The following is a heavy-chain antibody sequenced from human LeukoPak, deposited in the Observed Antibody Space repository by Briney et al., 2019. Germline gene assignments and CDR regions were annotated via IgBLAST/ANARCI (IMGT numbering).Heavy chain of an antibody. CDR2: MNPNSGNT. D-gene: IGHD3-22*01. J-gene: IGHJ3*02. V-gene: IGHV1-8*01. CDR3: ASLTYYYDSSGYYYDGAFDI. Sequence: GASVKVSCKASGYTFTSYDINWVRQATGRGLEWMGWMNPNSGNTGYAQKFQGRVTMTRNTSISTAYMELSSLRSEDTAVYYCASLTYYYDSSGYYYDGAFDIWGQGTMVTVSS. CDR1: GYTFTSYD.